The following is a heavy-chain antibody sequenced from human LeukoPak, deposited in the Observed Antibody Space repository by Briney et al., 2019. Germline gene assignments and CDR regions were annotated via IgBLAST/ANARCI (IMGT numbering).Heavy chain of an antibody. CDR2: INPKNGGS. CDR1: GYTFTGYY. V-gene: IGHV1-2*02. Sequence: ASVKVSCKASGYTFTGYYIHWVRQAPGQGLEWVGWINPKNGGSNYAQKVQGRVTMTRDRAISTAYMELSRLTSDDTAVYYCARASFWESPINWFAPWGLGTLVTVSS. CDR3: ARASFWESPINWFAP. D-gene: IGHD3-16*01. J-gene: IGHJ5*02.